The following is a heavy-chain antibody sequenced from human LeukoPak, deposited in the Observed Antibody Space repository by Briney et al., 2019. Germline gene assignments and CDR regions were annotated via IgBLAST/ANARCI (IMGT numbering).Heavy chain of an antibody. CDR3: IRGTVGAPGNDY. CDR2: ISYDGSNK. Sequence: GGSLRLSCAASGFTFSNYGMHWVRQAPGNGLEWVTVISYDGSNKYYADSVKGRFAISSDNSKNTLYLQMSSLRAEDTAVYYCIRGTVGAPGNDYWGQGTLVTVSS. D-gene: IGHD1-26*01. CDR1: GFTFSNYG. V-gene: IGHV3-30*03. J-gene: IGHJ4*02.